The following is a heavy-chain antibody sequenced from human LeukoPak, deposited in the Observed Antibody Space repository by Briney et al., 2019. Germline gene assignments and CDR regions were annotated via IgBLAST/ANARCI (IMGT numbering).Heavy chain of an antibody. CDR1: GGTFSNYA. J-gene: IGHJ4*02. CDR2: IIPIFGTA. V-gene: IGHV1-69*01. CDR3: ARDLGDSFDY. D-gene: IGHD3-10*01. Sequence: GASVKVSCKASGGTFSNYAISWVRQAPGQGLEWMRGIIPIFGTASYAQKFQGRVTITADESTSTAYMELSSLRSEDTAVYYCARDLGDSFDYWGQGTLVTVSS.